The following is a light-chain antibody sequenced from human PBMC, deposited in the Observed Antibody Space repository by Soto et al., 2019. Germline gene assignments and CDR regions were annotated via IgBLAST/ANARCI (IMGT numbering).Light chain of an antibody. CDR2: EVS. CDR3: SSYTSSSTPFV. J-gene: IGLJ1*01. CDR1: SGDVGGYNY. Sequence: QAVLTHPASVSGSPGQSITISYTGTSGDVGGYNYVSWYQQHPGKAPKLMIYEVSNRPSGVSNRFSGSKSGNTASLTISGLQAEDEADYYCSSYTSSSTPFVFGTGTKV. V-gene: IGLV2-14*01.